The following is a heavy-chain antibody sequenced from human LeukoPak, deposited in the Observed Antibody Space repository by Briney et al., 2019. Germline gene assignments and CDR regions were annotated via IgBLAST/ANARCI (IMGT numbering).Heavy chain of an antibody. Sequence: GGSLRLSCTASGFTFSTYAMNWVRQAPGKGLEWVSGISGSGVSTYYADSVKGRFTISRDNSNNTLYLQMSSLGAEDTAVYYCAKDWGMGDQLLRIDYWGQGTLVTVPS. CDR1: GFTFSTYA. V-gene: IGHV3-23*01. CDR3: AKDWGMGDQLLRIDY. J-gene: IGHJ4*02. CDR2: ISGSGVST. D-gene: IGHD2-2*01.